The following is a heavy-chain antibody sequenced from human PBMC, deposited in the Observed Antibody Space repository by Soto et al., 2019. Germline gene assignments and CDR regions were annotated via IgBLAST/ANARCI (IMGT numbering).Heavy chain of an antibody. D-gene: IGHD2-2*01. CDR2: IWYDGSNK. Sequence: QVQLVESGGGVVQPGRSLRLSCAASGFTFSSYGMHWVRQAPGKGLEWVAVIWYDGSNKYYADSVKGRFTISRDNSNNTLYLQMNGLRAEDTAVYYCARGGAGQLHYIIYYYYAMDVWGQGTTVTVSS. CDR1: GFTFSSYG. J-gene: IGHJ6*02. V-gene: IGHV3-33*01. CDR3: ARGGAGQLHYIIYYYYAMDV.